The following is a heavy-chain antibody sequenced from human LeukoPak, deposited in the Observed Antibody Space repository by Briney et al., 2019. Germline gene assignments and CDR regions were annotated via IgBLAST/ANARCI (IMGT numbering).Heavy chain of an antibody. V-gene: IGHV3-23*01. CDR2: ISGSGGST. CDR1: GFTFSSYA. J-gene: IGHJ4*02. Sequence: GGSLRLSCAASGFTFSSYAMSWVRQVPGKGLEWVSGISGSGGSTNYADSVKGRFTISRDNSKNTLYLQMNSLRAEDTAVYYCAKGSGYSYGYYYFDYWGQGTLVTVST. D-gene: IGHD5-18*01. CDR3: AKGSGYSYGYYYFDY.